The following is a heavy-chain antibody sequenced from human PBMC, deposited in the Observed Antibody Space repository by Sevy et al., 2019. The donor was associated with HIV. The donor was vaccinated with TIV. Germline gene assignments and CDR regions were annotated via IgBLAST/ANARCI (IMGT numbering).Heavy chain of an antibody. CDR3: AGENVWGRGYS. CDR2: IYYNGHI. CDR1: GGSITSLY. Sequence: SEILSLTCTVSGGSITSLYWNWIRQPPGKGLEWVANIYYNGHINYNPSLKSRVTLSLDTSKNQYSLRLSSVTAANKAMYYSAGENVWGRGYSWGQGTLVTVSS. V-gene: IGHV4-59*08. D-gene: IGHD1-26*01. J-gene: IGHJ4*02.